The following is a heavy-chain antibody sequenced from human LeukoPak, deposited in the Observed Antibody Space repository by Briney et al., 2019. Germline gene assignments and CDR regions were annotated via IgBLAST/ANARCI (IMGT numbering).Heavy chain of an antibody. J-gene: IGHJ4*02. CDR3: ARPIVVVPAALGFDY. CDR1: GYTFTSYG. Sequence: ASGKVSCKASGYTFTSYGISWVRQAPGQGLEWMGWISVYNGNTNYAQQLQGRVTMTTDTSTNTAYMALRSLRYDDTAVYYCARPIVVVPAALGFDYWGQGTLVTVSS. CDR2: ISVYNGNT. D-gene: IGHD2-2*01. V-gene: IGHV1-18*01.